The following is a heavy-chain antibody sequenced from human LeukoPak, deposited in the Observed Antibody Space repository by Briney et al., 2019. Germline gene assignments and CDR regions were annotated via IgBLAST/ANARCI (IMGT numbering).Heavy chain of an antibody. CDR1: GFTFSNYR. CDR3: ARSGGGFFDY. Sequence: PWGSLILSCAASGFTFSNYRMHWVRQAPGKGLVWVSRINSDGSSTSYADSVKGRFTISRDNAKNTLYLQMDSLRAEDTAVYFCARSGGGFFDYWGQGTLVTVSS. J-gene: IGHJ4*02. D-gene: IGHD3-16*01. V-gene: IGHV3-74*01. CDR2: INSDGSST.